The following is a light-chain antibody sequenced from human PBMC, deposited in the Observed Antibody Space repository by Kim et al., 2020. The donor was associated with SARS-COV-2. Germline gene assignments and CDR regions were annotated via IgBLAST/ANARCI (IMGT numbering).Light chain of an antibody. J-gene: IGLJ1*01. CDR2: QDS. Sequence: SYELTQPPSVSVSPGQTASITCSGDKLGDKYACWYQQKPGQSPVLVIYQDSKRPSGIPERFSGSNSGNTATLTISGTQAMDEADCYCQAWDSSTGVFGTGTKVTVL. CDR3: QAWDSSTGV. CDR1: KLGDKY. V-gene: IGLV3-1*01.